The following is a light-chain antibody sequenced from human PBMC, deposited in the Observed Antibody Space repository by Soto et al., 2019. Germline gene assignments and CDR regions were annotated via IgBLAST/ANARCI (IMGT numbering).Light chain of an antibody. J-gene: IGKJ1*01. CDR1: QSVSSSY. CDR3: QQYGRSPPRT. Sequence: EIVLTQSPGTLSLSPGERATLSCRASQSVSSSYLAWYQQKPGQAPRLLMYGASSRATGIPDRFSGSGSGTDFTLTISRLEPEDFAVYYCQQYGRSPPRTFGQGTKVE. CDR2: GAS. V-gene: IGKV3-20*01.